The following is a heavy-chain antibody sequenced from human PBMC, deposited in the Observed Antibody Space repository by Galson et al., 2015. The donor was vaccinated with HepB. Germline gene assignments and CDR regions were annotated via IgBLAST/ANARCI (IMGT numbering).Heavy chain of an antibody. J-gene: IGHJ5*02. D-gene: IGHD5-18*01. CDR3: SKRYGVFDP. CDR2: VTGKGDST. CDR1: GFAFDSHA. V-gene: IGHV3-23*01. Sequence: SCAASGFAFDSHAMSWVRQAPGRGLAWISGVTGKGDSTFYADPVKGRFPGAKDNSNNMLYLQTTSQRAEGAGLYFCSKRYGVFDPWGQGILVTVSS.